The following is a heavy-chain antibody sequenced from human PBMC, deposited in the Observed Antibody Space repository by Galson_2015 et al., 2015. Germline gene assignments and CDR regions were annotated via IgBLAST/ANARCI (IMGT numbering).Heavy chain of an antibody. CDR3: ARISPHYSSGHFDY. Sequence: PALVKPTQTLTLTCTFSGFSLSTSGMRVSWIRQPPGKALEWLARIEWDDEKFYTTSLKTRLTIPKDTSKNQVVLTMTNMDPVDTATYYCARISPHYSSGHFDYWGQGTLVTVSS. V-gene: IGHV2-70*04. CDR2: IEWDDEK. J-gene: IGHJ4*02. CDR1: GFSLSTSGMR. D-gene: IGHD6-19*01.